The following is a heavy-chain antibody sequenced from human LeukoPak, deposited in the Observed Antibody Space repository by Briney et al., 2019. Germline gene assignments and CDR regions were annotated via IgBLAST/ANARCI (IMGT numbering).Heavy chain of an antibody. CDR1: GGSISSGSYY. V-gene: IGHV4-61*02. J-gene: IGHJ5*02. D-gene: IGHD2-2*01. Sequence: SETLSLTCTVSGGSISSGSYYWSWIRQPAGKGLEWIGRIYTSGSTNYNPSLKSRVTISVDTSKNQFSLKLSSVTAADTAVYYCAREGLVAIVVVPSNWFDPWGQGTLVTVSS. CDR3: AREGLVAIVVVPSNWFDP. CDR2: IYTSGST.